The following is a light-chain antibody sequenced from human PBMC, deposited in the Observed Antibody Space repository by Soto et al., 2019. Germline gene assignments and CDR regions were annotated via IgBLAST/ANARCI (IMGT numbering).Light chain of an antibody. CDR3: TADTGVTIVV. Sequence: QSALTQPASVSGSPGQSITSSCTGSNSDIGGYNSVSWYQQHPGKAPKLLIFGVTNRPSGVSDRFSGSKSGNTASLTISALQAEDEADYYCTADTGVTIVVFGGGTKLTVL. CDR1: NSDIGGYNS. V-gene: IGLV2-14*01. J-gene: IGLJ2*01. CDR2: GVT.